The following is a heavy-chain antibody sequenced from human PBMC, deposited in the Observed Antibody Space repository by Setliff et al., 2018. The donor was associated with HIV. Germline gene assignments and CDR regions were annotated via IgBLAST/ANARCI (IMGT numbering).Heavy chain of an antibody. CDR1: GDSISTDY. CDR3: VRVPDY. Sequence: SETLSLTCTVSGDSISTDYWTWIRQPPGKGLEWIGYIYHSGSAIYNPSLNSRVIISVDRSKNQFSLKLNSVTAADTAVYYCVRVPDYWGQGTLVTVSS. CDR2: IYHSGSA. J-gene: IGHJ4*02. V-gene: IGHV4-59*12.